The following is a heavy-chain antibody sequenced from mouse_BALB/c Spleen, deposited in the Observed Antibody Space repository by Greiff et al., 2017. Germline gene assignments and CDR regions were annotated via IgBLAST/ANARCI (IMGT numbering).Heavy chain of an antibody. J-gene: IGHJ3*01. CDR3: ARRNWDWFAY. Sequence: EVMLVESGGGLVQPGGSLKLSCAASGFTFSSYGMSWVRQTPDKRLELVATINSNGGSTYYPDSVKGRFTISRDNAKNTLYLQMSSLKSEDTAMYYCARRNWDWFAYWGQGTLVTVSA. V-gene: IGHV5-6-3*01. D-gene: IGHD4-1*01. CDR2: INSNGGST. CDR1: GFTFSSYG.